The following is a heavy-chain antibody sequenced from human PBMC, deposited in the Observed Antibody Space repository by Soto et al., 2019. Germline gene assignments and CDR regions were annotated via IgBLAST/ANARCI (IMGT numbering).Heavy chain of an antibody. CDR3: ARSVSFRYQLLKRGMDV. CDR1: GGGLRSYA. J-gene: IGHJ6*02. V-gene: IGHV1-69*13. Sequence: GGSVQVVFRACGGGLRSYAISWVREAPGQGLEWMGGIIPIFATADYGQKFQGRVMMTVDGSTTTAYMDLRSLRSEDTGVYYCARSVSFRYQLLKRGMDVWGQGTTVTVSS. CDR2: IIPIFATA. D-gene: IGHD2-2*01.